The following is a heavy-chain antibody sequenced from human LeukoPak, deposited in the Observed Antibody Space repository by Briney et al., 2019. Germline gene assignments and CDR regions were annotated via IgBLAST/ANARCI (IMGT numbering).Heavy chain of an antibody. CDR2: ISGSGGST. Sequence: PGGSLRLSCAASGFTFSSYAMSWVRQAPGKGLEWVSAISGSGGSTYYADSVKGRFTISRDNSKNTLYLQMNSLRAEDTAVYYCAKEGADGGYGDYVDYYYGMDVWGQGTTVTVSS. CDR3: AKEGADGGYGDYVDYYYGMDV. J-gene: IGHJ6*02. D-gene: IGHD4-17*01. CDR1: GFTFSSYA. V-gene: IGHV3-23*01.